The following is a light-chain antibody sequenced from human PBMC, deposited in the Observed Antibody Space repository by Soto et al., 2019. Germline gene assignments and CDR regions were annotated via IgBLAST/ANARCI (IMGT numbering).Light chain of an antibody. J-gene: IGKJ4*01. CDR1: QTVHNN. Sequence: EIVMTQSPATLSVSPGERATLSCRASQTVHNNLAWYQQKPGQAPRLLIYGASARATGIPARFSGSGSGTEFTLTISSLQSEDFAVYYCPQYNKWPLTFGGGTKLEIK. V-gene: IGKV3-15*01. CDR2: GAS. CDR3: PQYNKWPLT.